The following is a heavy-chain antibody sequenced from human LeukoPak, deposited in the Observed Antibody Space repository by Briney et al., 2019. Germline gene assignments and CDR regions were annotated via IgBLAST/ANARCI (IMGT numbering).Heavy chain of an antibody. J-gene: IGHJ3*02. CDR1: GGSFSGYY. Sequence: PSETLSLTCAVYGGSFSGYYWSWIRQPPGKGLEWIGETNHSGSTNYNPSLKSRVTISVDTSKNQFSLKLSSVTAADTAVYYCARNSEGRHDYGDYARSNAFDIWGQGTMVTVSS. CDR2: TNHSGST. CDR3: ARNSEGRHDYGDYARSNAFDI. D-gene: IGHD4-17*01. V-gene: IGHV4-34*01.